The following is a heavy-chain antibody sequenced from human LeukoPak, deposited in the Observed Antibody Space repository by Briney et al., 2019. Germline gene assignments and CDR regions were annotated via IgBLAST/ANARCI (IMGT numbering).Heavy chain of an antibody. J-gene: IGHJ6*02. V-gene: IGHV5-51*01. D-gene: IGHD1-26*01. CDR2: IFPGGSDV. Sequence: GESLKISCQGSGYSFTHNWIAWVRQVPGTGLETLGIIFPGGSDVRYSPSFEGQVTISVDRSINTAYLLWSSLRASDTGIYFCARHASSYAGLDVWARGPRSPSP. CDR3: ARHASSYAGLDV. CDR1: GYSFTHNW.